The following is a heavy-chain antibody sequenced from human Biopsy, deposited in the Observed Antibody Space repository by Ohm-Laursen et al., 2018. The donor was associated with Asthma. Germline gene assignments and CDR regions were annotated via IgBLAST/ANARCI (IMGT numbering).Heavy chain of an antibody. D-gene: IGHD5-12*01. CDR1: GYTFTDYY. Sequence: SSVKVSCKVSGYTFTDYYVMWLRQAPGQGLEWMGGLIPVLGTPGHAQMFEGRVTITADESTSTAYMELSSLSSEDTAVYYCARGYSGSDRIVYYYSGLEVWGQGTTVTVSS. V-gene: IGHV1-69*01. CDR2: LIPVLGTP. J-gene: IGHJ6*02. CDR3: ARGYSGSDRIVYYYSGLEV.